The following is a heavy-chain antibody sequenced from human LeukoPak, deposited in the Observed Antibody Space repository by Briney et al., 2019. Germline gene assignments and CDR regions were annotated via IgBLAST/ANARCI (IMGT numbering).Heavy chain of an antibody. CDR1: GFTFSSYE. CDR3: ARGENMIAHAFAI. CDR2: ISSSGSTI. Sequence: PGGSLRLSCAASGFTFSSYEMNWVRQAPGKGLEWVSYISSSGSTIYYADSVKGRFTISRDNAKNSLYLQMNSLRAEDTAVYYCARGENMIAHAFAIWGQGTMVTVSS. V-gene: IGHV3-48*03. D-gene: IGHD3-22*01. J-gene: IGHJ3*02.